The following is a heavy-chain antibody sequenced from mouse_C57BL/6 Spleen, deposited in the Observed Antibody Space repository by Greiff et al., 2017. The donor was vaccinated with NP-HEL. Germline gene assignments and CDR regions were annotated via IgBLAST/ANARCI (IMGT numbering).Heavy chain of an antibody. Sequence: VQLQQSGAELVRPGASVTLSCKASGYTFTDYEMHWVKQTPVHGLEWIGAIDPETGGTAYNQKFKGKAILTADKSSSTAYMELRSLTSEDSAVYYCTREVLLLRCFDYWGQGTTLTVSS. V-gene: IGHV1-15*01. CDR2: IDPETGGT. CDR1: GYTFTDYE. CDR3: TREVLLLRCFDY. D-gene: IGHD1-1*01. J-gene: IGHJ2*01.